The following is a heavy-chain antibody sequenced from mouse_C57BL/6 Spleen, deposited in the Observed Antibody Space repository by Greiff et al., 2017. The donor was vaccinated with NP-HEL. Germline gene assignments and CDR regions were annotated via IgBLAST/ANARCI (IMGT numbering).Heavy chain of an antibody. Sequence: QQSCKASGYTFTSYWMHWVKQRPGQGLEWIGEIDPSDSYTNYNQKFKGKSTLTVDKSSSTAYMQLSSLTSEDSAVYYCARKGTTALDYWGQGTTLTVSS. V-gene: IGHV1-69*01. J-gene: IGHJ2*01. CDR3: ARKGTTALDY. CDR1: GYTFTSYW. D-gene: IGHD1-2*01. CDR2: IDPSDSYT.